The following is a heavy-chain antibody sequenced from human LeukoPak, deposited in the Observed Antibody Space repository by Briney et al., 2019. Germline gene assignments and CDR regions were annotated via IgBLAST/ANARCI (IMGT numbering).Heavy chain of an antibody. V-gene: IGHV4-39*01. D-gene: IGHD2-2*02. CDR1: GGSISSSSYY. CDR3: ARHMTFRRYCSSTSCYTGEFDP. CDR2: IYYSGST. J-gene: IGHJ5*02. Sequence: SETLSLTCTVSGGSISSSSYYWGWIRQPPGKGLGWIGSIYYSGSTYYNPSLKSRVTISVDTSKNQFSLKLSSVTAADTAVYYCARHMTFRRYCSSTSCYTGEFDPWGQGTLVTVSS.